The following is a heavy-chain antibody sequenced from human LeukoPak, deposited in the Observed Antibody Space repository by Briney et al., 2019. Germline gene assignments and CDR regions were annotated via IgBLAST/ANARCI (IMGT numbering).Heavy chain of an antibody. J-gene: IGHJ3*02. V-gene: IGHV7-4-1*02. Sequence: ASVKVSCKASGYTFTTYAINWVRQAPGQGLEWMGWINTNTGSSTYDQGFTGRLVRSLDTSVSKAYLQISSLKAEDTAVYYCARVKRAGTSTGEAFDIWGQGTMVTVSS. D-gene: IGHD2-2*01. CDR1: GYTFTTYA. CDR3: ARVKRAGTSTGEAFDI. CDR2: INTNTGSS.